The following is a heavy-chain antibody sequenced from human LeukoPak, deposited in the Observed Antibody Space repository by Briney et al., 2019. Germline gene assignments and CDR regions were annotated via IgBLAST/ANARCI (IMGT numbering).Heavy chain of an antibody. CDR2: IYTSGST. D-gene: IGHD1-26*01. CDR3: ARDLSGRANAFDI. CDR1: GGSISSGSYY. J-gene: IGHJ3*02. V-gene: IGHV4-61*02. Sequence: PSQTLSLTCSVSGGSISSGSYYWSWIRQPAGKGLEWIGRIYTSGSTDYNPSLKSRVTMSVDTSKNQFSLKLSSVTAADTAVYYCARDLSGRANAFDIWGQGTMVTVSS.